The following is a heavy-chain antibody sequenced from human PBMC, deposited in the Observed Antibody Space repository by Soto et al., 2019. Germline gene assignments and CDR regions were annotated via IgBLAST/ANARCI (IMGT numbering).Heavy chain of an antibody. J-gene: IGHJ4*02. V-gene: IGHV4-4*02. D-gene: IGHD6-19*01. CDR2: IYHSGST. CDR1: GGSISSSNW. Sequence: PSETLSLTCAVSGGSISSSNWWSWVRQPPGKGLEWIGEIYHSGSTNYNPSLKSRVTISVDKSKNQFSLKLSSVTAADTAVYYCARRDSSGWHLGDYWGQGTLVTVSS. CDR3: ARRDSSGWHLGDY.